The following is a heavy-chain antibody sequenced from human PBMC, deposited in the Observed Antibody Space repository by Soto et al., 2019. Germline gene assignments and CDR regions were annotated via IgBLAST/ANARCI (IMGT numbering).Heavy chain of an antibody. Sequence: QVQLMQSGPEVKKPGASVKVSCKASGYTFTNYRINWVRQAPGQGLEWMGYNRNYAQKLQGRVTMTTDTATSTAYMELRSLRSDDPAVYYCARDRLPLGELSPGEYWVQGTVVTVSS. CDR2: NR. CDR3: ARDRLPLGELSPGEY. V-gene: IGHV1-18*01. J-gene: IGHJ4*02. D-gene: IGHD3-16*02. CDR1: GYTFTNYR.